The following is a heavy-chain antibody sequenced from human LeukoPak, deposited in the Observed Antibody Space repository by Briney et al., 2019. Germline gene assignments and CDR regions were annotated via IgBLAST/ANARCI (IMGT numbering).Heavy chain of an antibody. CDR2: ISSGSVT. CDR1: GFTFSDHY. CDR3: ARWAGDGSGSLDY. D-gene: IGHD1-26*01. V-gene: IGHV3-11*01. J-gene: IGHJ4*02. Sequence: GGSLRLSCAASGFTFSDHYMSWIRQAPGKGLEWVSFISSGSVTFYADSVKGRFTLSRDNGRNSLYLQMNSLRVEDTAVYYCARWAGDGSGSLDYWGQGSLVTVSS.